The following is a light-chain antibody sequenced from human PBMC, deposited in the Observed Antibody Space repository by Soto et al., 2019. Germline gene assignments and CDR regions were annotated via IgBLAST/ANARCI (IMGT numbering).Light chain of an antibody. V-gene: IGLV2-11*01. J-gene: IGLJ1*01. CDR3: KSYAGSNTYV. CDR2: DVN. Sequence: QSVLTQPRSVSGSPGQSVTISCTGTSSDVGGYNYVSWFQQHPGKAPKLMIYDVNNRPSGVPDRFSGSKSGNTASLTVSGLQAADEADYFCKSYAGSNTYVFGSGTKLTVL. CDR1: SSDVGGYNY.